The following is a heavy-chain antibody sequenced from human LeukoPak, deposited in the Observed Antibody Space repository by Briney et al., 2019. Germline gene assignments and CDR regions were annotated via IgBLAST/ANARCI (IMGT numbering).Heavy chain of an antibody. CDR1: GFTFSSYS. CDR2: ISSSSSYI. V-gene: IGHV3-21*01. J-gene: IGHJ3*02. CDR3: AREASSSVRAFDI. Sequence: GGSLRLSCAASGFTFSSYSMNWVRQAPGKGLEWVSSISSSSSYIYYADSVKGRFTISRDNAKNSLYLQMNSVRAEDTAVYYCAREASSSVRAFDIWGQGTMVTVSS. D-gene: IGHD6-13*01.